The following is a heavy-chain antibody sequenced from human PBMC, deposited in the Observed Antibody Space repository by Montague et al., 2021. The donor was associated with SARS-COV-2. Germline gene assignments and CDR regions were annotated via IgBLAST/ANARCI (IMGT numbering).Heavy chain of an antibody. Sequence: SETLSLTCTVSGDSITISSYYWGWIRQPPGKGLEWIGNIYYSGSTYYNPSLKSRVTISVDTSKNQFSLKLSSVTAADTAVYYCARGIRRTWIQLWVRSGFDYWGQGTLVTVSS. CDR2: IYYSGST. D-gene: IGHD5-18*01. J-gene: IGHJ4*02. V-gene: IGHV4-39*07. CDR1: GDSITISSYY. CDR3: ARGIRRTWIQLWVRSGFDY.